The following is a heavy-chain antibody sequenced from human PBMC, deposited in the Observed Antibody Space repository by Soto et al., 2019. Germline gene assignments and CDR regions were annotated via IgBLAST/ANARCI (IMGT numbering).Heavy chain of an antibody. Sequence: PGGSLRLSCAASGFIYSEYGMHWVRQATGKGLEWVAVIWYDGSNKYYADSVRGRFTFSRDNSRNTMSLQMNSLRVEDTAIYYCARWGCSGSNCNLNQRSFDLWGQGTLVTVFS. CDR1: GFIYSEYG. J-gene: IGHJ4*02. CDR3: ARWGCSGSNCNLNQRSFDL. D-gene: IGHD2-15*01. CDR2: IWYDGSNK. V-gene: IGHV3-33*01.